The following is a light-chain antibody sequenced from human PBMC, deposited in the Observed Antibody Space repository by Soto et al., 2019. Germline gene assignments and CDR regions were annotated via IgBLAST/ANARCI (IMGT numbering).Light chain of an antibody. J-gene: IGLJ1*01. V-gene: IGLV2-8*01. CDR1: SSDVGGYNY. Sequence: LAQPPSASGSPGQSVTISCTGTSSDVGGYNYVSWYQQHPGKAPKLMIYEVSKRPSGVPDRFSGSKSGNTASLTVSGLQAEDEADYYCSAYTVSRTYVFGTGTKVTVL. CDR3: SAYTVSRTYV. CDR2: EVS.